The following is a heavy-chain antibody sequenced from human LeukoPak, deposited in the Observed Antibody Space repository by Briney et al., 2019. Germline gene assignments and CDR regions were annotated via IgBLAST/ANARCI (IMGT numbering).Heavy chain of an antibody. V-gene: IGHV1-18*01. Sequence: ASVKVPCKASGYTFTGYGISWVRQAPGQGLEWMGWISPYNGDTNYAQKLQGRVTVTMDTSTTTVYMELGSLTSDDTAMYYCARRPGYDRRLSSLDLWGQGTLVTVSS. CDR3: ARRPGYDRRLSSLDL. CDR1: GYTFTGYG. D-gene: IGHD5-12*01. CDR2: ISPYNGDT. J-gene: IGHJ4*02.